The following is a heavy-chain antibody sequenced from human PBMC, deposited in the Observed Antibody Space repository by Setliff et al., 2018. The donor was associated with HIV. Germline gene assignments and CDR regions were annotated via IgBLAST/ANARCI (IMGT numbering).Heavy chain of an antibody. J-gene: IGHJ5*02. D-gene: IGHD2-2*01. Sequence: ASVKVSCKASGYTFTSYYIHWVRQAPGQGLEWMGIVIPSTGDTNYAQRFQGRVTMSTDTSTSTIYMELTSLRSDDTAVYYCARWSCGRATCYDSPYNWFEPWGRGTLVTVSS. CDR2: VIPSTGDT. V-gene: IGHV1-46*01. CDR1: GYTFTSYY. CDR3: ARWSCGRATCYDSPYNWFEP.